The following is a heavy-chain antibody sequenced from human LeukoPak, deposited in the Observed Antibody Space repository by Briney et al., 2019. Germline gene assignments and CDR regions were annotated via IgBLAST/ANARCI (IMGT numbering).Heavy chain of an antibody. CDR3: ARARYYYDFPMGAFDI. Sequence: GASVKVSCKASGYTFTSYAMHWVRQAPGQRLEWMGWINAGNGNTKYSQKFQGRVTITRDTSASTAYMELSSLRSEDTAVYYCARARYYYDFPMGAFDIWGQGTMVTVSS. CDR1: GYTFTSYA. J-gene: IGHJ3*02. V-gene: IGHV1-3*01. CDR2: INAGNGNT. D-gene: IGHD3-22*01.